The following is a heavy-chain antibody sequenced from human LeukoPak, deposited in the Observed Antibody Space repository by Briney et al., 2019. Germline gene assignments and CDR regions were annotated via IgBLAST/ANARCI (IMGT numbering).Heavy chain of an antibody. CDR2: ILDHGRNK. V-gene: IGHV3-30*18. Sequence: GGSLRLSCAASGFTFTNYNMHWVRQAPGKGVEWVALILDHGRNKYYADSVKGRFTISRDNSKNTLDLQMDSLRAEDTATYYCAKDLSGSYVFDYWGQGTLVTVSS. CDR1: GFTFTNYN. D-gene: IGHD5-18*01. J-gene: IGHJ4*02. CDR3: AKDLSGSYVFDY.